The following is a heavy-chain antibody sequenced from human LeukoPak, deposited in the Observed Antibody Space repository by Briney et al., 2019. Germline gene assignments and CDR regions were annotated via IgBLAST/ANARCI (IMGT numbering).Heavy chain of an antibody. Sequence: SETLSLTCTVSGCPISTYYWSWIRQPPGKGLEWIGYVYYSGNTNYNPSLKSRVTISVDASKNQFSLKLSSVTAADTAVYYCARVGDGCFDYWGQGTLVTVSS. CDR1: GCPISTYY. V-gene: IGHV4-59*01. J-gene: IGHJ4*02. D-gene: IGHD3-10*01. CDR3: ARVGDGCFDY. CDR2: VYYSGNT.